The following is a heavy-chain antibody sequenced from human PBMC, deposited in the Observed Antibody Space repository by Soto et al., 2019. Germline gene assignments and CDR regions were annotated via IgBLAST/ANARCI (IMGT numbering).Heavy chain of an antibody. V-gene: IGHV1-69*13. CDR2: IIPIFGTA. CDR3: ARGRRVVVIPFDI. Sequence: ASVKVSCKASGGTFSSYAISWVRQAPGQGLEWMGGIIPIFGTANYAQKFQGRVTITADESTRTAYMELSSLGSEDTAVYYCARGRRVVVIPFDIWGQGTMVTVSS. D-gene: IGHD3-22*01. J-gene: IGHJ3*02. CDR1: GGTFSSYA.